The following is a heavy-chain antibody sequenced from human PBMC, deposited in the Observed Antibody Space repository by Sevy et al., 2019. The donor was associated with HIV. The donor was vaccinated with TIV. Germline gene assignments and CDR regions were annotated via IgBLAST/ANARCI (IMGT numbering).Heavy chain of an antibody. J-gene: IGHJ4*02. V-gene: IGHV3-23*01. CDR1: GFTFSSYA. CDR3: AKGHDFWSGYYDY. CDR2: ISGSGGST. D-gene: IGHD3-3*01. Sequence: LSLTCAASGFTFSSYAMSWVRQAPGKGLEWVSAISGSGGSTYYADSVKGRFTISRDNSKNTLYLQMNSLRAEDTAVYYCAKGHDFWSGYYDYWGQGTLVTVSS.